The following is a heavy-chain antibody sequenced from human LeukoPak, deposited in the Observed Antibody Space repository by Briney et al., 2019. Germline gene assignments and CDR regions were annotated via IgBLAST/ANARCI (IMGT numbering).Heavy chain of an antibody. CDR3: AAVGGSYRFLHYFDY. Sequence: SVTDSCKASGFTFTSSAVQWVRQARGQRLEWIGWIVVGSGNTNYAQKFQERVTITRDMSTSTAYMELSSLRSEDTAVYYCAAVGGSYRFLHYFDYWGQGTLVTVSS. CDR2: IVVGSGNT. D-gene: IGHD3-16*02. CDR1: GFTFTSSA. V-gene: IGHV1-58*01. J-gene: IGHJ4*02.